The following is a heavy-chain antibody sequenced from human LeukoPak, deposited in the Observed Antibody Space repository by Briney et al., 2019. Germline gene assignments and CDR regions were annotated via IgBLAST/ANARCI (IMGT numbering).Heavy chain of an antibody. D-gene: IGHD3-10*01. CDR2: ISSSSSYI. CDR1: GFTFSRFA. V-gene: IGHV3-21*01. CDR3: ARNYYGSGSYPGFDP. Sequence: GGSLRLSCAASGFTFSRFAMNWVRQAPGKGLEWVSSISSSSSYIYYADSVKGRFTISRDNAKNSLYLQMNSLRAEDTAVYYCARNYYGSGSYPGFDPWGQGTLVTVSS. J-gene: IGHJ5*02.